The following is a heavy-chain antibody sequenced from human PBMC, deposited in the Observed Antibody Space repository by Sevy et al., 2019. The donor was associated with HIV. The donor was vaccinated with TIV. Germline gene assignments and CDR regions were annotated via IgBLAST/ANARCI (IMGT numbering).Heavy chain of an antibody. CDR3: ARVKTLGRNDY. CDR1: GYSISSGYF. Sequence: SETLSLTCAVSGYSISSGYFWGWIRQPPGKGLEWIGTISHTGNTFYNPSFKSRVTISVDTSKNQFSLKVNSVTAADTAVYYCARVKTLGRNDYWGQGTLVTVSS. D-gene: IGHD2-15*01. V-gene: IGHV4-38-2*01. CDR2: ISHTGNT. J-gene: IGHJ4*02.